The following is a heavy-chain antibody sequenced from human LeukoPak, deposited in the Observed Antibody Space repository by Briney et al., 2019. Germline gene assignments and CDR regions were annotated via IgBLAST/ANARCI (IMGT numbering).Heavy chain of an antibody. CDR3: ATRAEYYYDSSGYPLLGY. Sequence: ASVKVSCKASGYTFTSYDINWVRQATGQGLEWMGWMNPNSGNTGYAQKFQGRVTMTRNTSISTAYMELSSLRSEDTAVYYCATRAEYYYDSSGYPLLGYWGQGTLVTVSS. D-gene: IGHD3-22*01. V-gene: IGHV1-8*01. CDR2: MNPNSGNT. J-gene: IGHJ4*02. CDR1: GYTFTSYD.